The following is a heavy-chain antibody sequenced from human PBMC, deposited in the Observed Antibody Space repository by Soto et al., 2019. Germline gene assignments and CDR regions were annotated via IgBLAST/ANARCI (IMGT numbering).Heavy chain of an antibody. D-gene: IGHD2-8*01. CDR2: ISYDGSNK. Sequence: QVQLVESGGGVVQPGRSLRLSCAASGFTFSSYGMHWVRQAPGKGLEWVAVISYDGSNKYYADSVKGRFTISRDNSKNTLYLQMNSLRAEDTAVYYCAKDIVLMVYATPYYYYYYGMDVWGQGTTVTVSS. CDR3: AKDIVLMVYATPYYYYYYGMDV. J-gene: IGHJ6*02. CDR1: GFTFSSYG. V-gene: IGHV3-30*18.